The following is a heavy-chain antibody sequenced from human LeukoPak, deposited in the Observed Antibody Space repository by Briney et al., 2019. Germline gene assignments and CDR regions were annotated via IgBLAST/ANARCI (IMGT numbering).Heavy chain of an antibody. CDR1: GGSLSTSSDY. CDR2: ISYSGST. D-gene: IGHD2-8*01. CDR3: ARVYCPNGVCYNSRGWFDP. Sequence: PSETLSLTCTVSGGSLSTSSDYWGWIRQPPGKGLEWIGSISYSGSTNYNPSPKSRVTISVDTSKNQFSLKLSSVTAADTAVYYCARVYCPNGVCYNSRGWFDPWGQGTLVTVSS. V-gene: IGHV4-39*07. J-gene: IGHJ5*02.